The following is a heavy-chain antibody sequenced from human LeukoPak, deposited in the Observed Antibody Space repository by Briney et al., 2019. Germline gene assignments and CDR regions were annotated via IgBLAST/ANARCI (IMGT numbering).Heavy chain of an antibody. CDR3: AREGDGDYWVLGGNAFDI. V-gene: IGHV3-33*01. CDR2: IWYDGTNK. J-gene: IGHJ3*02. Sequence: GRSLRLSCAAPGFTFSNYGMHWVRQAPGKGLEWVAVIWYDGTNKYYADSVKGRFTISRDNSKNTLYLQMNSLRAEDTAVYYCAREGDGDYWVLGGNAFDIWGQGTVVTVSS. D-gene: IGHD4-17*01. CDR1: GFTFSNYG.